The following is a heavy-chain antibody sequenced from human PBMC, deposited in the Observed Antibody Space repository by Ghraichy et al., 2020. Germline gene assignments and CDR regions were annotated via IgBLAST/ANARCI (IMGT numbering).Heavy chain of an antibody. D-gene: IGHD3-22*01. Sequence: ASVKVSCKASGYTFTGYYMHWVRQAPGQGLEWMGWINPNSGGTNYAQKFQGWVTMTRDTSISTAYMELSRLRSDDTAVYYCARSAIGYYDSSGYRRLGYYYGMDVWGQGTTVTVSS. V-gene: IGHV1-2*04. J-gene: IGHJ6*02. CDR1: GYTFTGYY. CDR2: INPNSGGT. CDR3: ARSAIGYYDSSGYRRLGYYYGMDV.